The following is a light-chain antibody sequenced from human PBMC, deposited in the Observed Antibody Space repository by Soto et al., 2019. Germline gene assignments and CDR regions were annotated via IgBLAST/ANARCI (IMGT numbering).Light chain of an antibody. V-gene: IGKV3-11*01. CDR1: QYINTR. CDR3: HQRQSWPRT. CDR2: QTS. J-gene: IGKJ1*01. Sequence: EIVLTQSPATLSSFPGDRVTLSCRASQYINTRLAWYQHRPGQAPRLLIYQTSLRAAGIPARFSASGSGTDFTLIISDVQPEDFALYYCHQRQSWPRTFGQGTKVDIK.